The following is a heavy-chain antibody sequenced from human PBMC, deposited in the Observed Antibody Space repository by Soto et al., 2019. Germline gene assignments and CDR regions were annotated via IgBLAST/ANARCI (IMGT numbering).Heavy chain of an antibody. CDR3: AAAGDSDAFDI. D-gene: IGHD3-22*01. CDR2: IVVGSGNT. J-gene: IGHJ3*02. V-gene: IGHV1-58*01. Sequence: SVKVSCKASGFTFTSSAVQWVRQARGQRLEWIGWIVVGSGNTNYAQKFQERVTITRDMSTSTAYMELSSPRSEDTAVYYCAAAGDSDAFDIWGQGTMVTVSS. CDR1: GFTFTSSA.